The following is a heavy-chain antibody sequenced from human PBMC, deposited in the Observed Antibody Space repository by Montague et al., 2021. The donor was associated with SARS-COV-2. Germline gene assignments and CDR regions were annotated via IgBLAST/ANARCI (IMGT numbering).Heavy chain of an antibody. J-gene: IGHJ4*02. CDR2: INYGGST. CDR3: ARGAPGY. V-gene: IGHV4-34*01. D-gene: IGHD1-1*01. CDR1: GGSFSDYH. Sequence: SQSLSLIYAVYGGSFSDYHWTWIRQSPGEGLEWIGQINYGGSTKYNPSLKSRVTISIDTSKNQFSLKLTSVTAADTAVYYCARGAPGYWGQGTLVTVSS.